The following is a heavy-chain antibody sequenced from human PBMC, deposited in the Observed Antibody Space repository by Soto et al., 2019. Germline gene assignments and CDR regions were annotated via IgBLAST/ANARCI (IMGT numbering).Heavy chain of an antibody. CDR3: ARYYYDSSGYFDY. Sequence: QPGGSLRLSCAASGFTVSSNYMSWVRQAPGKGLEWVSVIYSGGSTYYADSVKGRFTISRDNSKNTLYLQMNSLRAEDTAVYYCARYYYDSSGYFDYWGQGTLVTVSS. CDR1: GFTVSSNY. J-gene: IGHJ4*02. D-gene: IGHD3-22*01. V-gene: IGHV3-53*01. CDR2: IYSGGST.